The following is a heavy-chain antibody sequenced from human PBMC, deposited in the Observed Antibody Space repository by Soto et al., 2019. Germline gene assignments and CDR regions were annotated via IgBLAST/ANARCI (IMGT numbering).Heavy chain of an antibody. D-gene: IGHD4-17*01. CDR3: ARDPLYGEPFDY. Sequence: PGGSLRLSCAASGFTFSSYGMHWVRQAPGKGLEWVAVIWYDGSNKYYADSVKGRFTISRDNSKNTLYLQMNSLRAEDTAVYYCARDPLYGEPFDYWGQGTLVTVSS. CDR2: IWYDGSNK. V-gene: IGHV3-33*01. J-gene: IGHJ4*02. CDR1: GFTFSSYG.